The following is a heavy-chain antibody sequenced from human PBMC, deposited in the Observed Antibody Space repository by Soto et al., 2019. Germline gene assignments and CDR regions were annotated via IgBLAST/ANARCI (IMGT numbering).Heavy chain of an antibody. Sequence: SETLSLTCTVSGASVRSGSYYWSWVRQPPGKGLEWIGYIYDTGTTNYNPSLKSRVTMSVDTSKNQFSLKLNSLTAADTAVYYCARVEDYGDYFDYWGQGTLVTVSS. J-gene: IGHJ4*02. CDR2: IYDTGTT. D-gene: IGHD4-17*01. CDR3: ARVEDYGDYFDY. CDR1: GASVRSGSYY. V-gene: IGHV4-61*01.